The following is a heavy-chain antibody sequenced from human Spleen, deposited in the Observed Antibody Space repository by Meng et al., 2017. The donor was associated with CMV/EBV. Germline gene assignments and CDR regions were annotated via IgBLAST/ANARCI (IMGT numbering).Heavy chain of an antibody. D-gene: IGHD3-3*01. CDR3: AKDMTPRFLEWLFDY. J-gene: IGHJ4*02. V-gene: IGHV3-9*01. Sequence: SLKISCAASGFTFDDYAMHWVRLAPGKGLEWVSGISWDSDMMGYADSVKGRFTISRDNAKKVLYLQMNSLRGEDTAFYYCAKDMTPRFLEWLFDYWGQGTLVTVSS. CDR2: ISWDSDMM. CDR1: GFTFDDYA.